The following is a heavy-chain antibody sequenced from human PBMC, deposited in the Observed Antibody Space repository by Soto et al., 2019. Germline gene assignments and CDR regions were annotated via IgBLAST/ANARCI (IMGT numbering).Heavy chain of an antibody. CDR3: ARRAETNGWNGFGADKYYFDF. CDR2: MNPNTGNS. CDR1: GYTFISYD. V-gene: IGHV1-8*01. J-gene: IGHJ4*02. Sequence: ASVKVSCKASGYTFISYDIYWVRQASGQGLEWMGWMNPNTGNSGYAQKFQGRVTMTSDTSISTAHMELSSLRSEDTAVYYCARRAETNGWNGFGADKYYFDFWGQGTLVTVS. D-gene: IGHD1-1*01.